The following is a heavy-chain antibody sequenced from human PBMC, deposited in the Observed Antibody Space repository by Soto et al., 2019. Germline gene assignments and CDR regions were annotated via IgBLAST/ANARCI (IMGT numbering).Heavy chain of an antibody. CDR2: IWYDGSKK. V-gene: IGHV3-33*01. Sequence: QVQLVESGGGVVQPGRSLRLSCAASGFTSSYGMHWVRQAPGKGLEWVAVIWYDGSKKYYADSVKGRFTISRDNSKNTLYLQMNSLRAEDTAVYYCAHIAVAGSDDAFDIWDQGTMVTVSS. J-gene: IGHJ3*02. CDR1: GFTSSYG. D-gene: IGHD6-19*01. CDR3: AHIAVAGSDDAFDI.